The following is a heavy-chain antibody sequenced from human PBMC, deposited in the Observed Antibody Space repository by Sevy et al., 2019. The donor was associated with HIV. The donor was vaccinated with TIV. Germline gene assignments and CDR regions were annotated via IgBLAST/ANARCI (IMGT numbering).Heavy chain of an antibody. Sequence: ASVKVSCKASGYTFSDYSIYWIRQAPGQGFEWMGWINAASGVTNFAQKFQGRVTMTRDTSINTAYMEVYRLTSDDTAVYYCARGGSDGNSWGQRTLVTVSS. J-gene: IGHJ4*02. V-gene: IGHV1-2*02. D-gene: IGHD5-12*01. CDR3: ARGGSDGNS. CDR2: INAASGVT. CDR1: GYTFSDYS.